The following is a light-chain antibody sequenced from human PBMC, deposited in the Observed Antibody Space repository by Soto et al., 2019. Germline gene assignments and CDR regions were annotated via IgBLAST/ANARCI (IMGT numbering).Light chain of an antibody. CDR1: QSISSY. Sequence: CVGDRVTIICRASQSISSYLNWYQQKPGKAPKLLIYAASSLQSGVPSRFSGSGPGTDFTLSLSSLQAQDFATMCCPQHISYVIGPGTRVDIK. V-gene: IGKV1-39*01. CDR3: PQHISYV. J-gene: IGKJ3*01. CDR2: AAS.